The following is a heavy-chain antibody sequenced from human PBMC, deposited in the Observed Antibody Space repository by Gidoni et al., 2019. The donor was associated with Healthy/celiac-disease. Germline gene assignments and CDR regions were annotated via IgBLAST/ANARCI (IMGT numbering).Heavy chain of an antibody. V-gene: IGHV3-23*01. Sequence: EVQLLESGGGLVQPGGSLRLSCAASGFTFTSYALSWFRQAPGKGLEWVSAISGSGGSTYYADSVKGRFTISRDNSKNTLYLQMNSLRAEDTAVYYCAKDLLVVVVPAAYYYYYGMDVWGQGTTVTVSS. D-gene: IGHD2-2*01. J-gene: IGHJ6*02. CDR2: ISGSGGST. CDR1: GFTFTSYA. CDR3: AKDLLVVVVPAAYYYYYGMDV.